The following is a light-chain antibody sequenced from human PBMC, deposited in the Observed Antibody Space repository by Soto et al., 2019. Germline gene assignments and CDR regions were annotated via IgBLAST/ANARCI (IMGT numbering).Light chain of an antibody. CDR2: YVS. CDR1: QSLVHSDGNTY. J-gene: IGKJ2*01. Sequence: DVVMTQSPLSLPVTLGQPASISCRSSQSLVHSDGNTYLNWFHQRPGQSPRRLIYYVSNRDSGVPDIFSGIGSGTDFTLKISRVEAEYVGVYYCMQGTHCPPYTFGQGTNLEIK. CDR3: MQGTHCPPYT. V-gene: IGKV2-30*02.